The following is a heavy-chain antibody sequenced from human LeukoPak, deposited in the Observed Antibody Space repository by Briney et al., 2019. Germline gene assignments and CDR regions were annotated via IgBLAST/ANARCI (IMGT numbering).Heavy chain of an antibody. J-gene: IGHJ4*02. CDR1: GFTFSSYG. CDR2: IRYDGSNK. Sequence: GGSLRLSCAASGFTFSSYGMSWVRQAPGKGLEWVAFIRYDGSNKYYADSVKGRFTISRDNSKNTLYLQMNSLRAEDTAVYYCAKEGPFIQLWLHEVDYWGQGTLVTVSS. CDR3: AKEGPFIQLWLHEVDY. D-gene: IGHD5-18*01. V-gene: IGHV3-30*02.